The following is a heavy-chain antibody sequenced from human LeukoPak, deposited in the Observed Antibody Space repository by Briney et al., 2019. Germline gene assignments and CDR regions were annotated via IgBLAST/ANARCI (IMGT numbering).Heavy chain of an antibody. CDR1: GFTFGTYA. V-gene: IGHV3-23*01. CDR3: AKQGHYYDSTGYFDY. D-gene: IGHD3-22*01. Sequence: QPGGSLRLSCAASGFTFGTYAMSWVRQAPGKGLEWVSAISGSGGGTYYADSVKGRFTISRDNSKNTLYLQINSLRAEDTAVYYCAKQGHYYDSTGYFDYWGQGTLVTVSS. J-gene: IGHJ4*02. CDR2: ISGSGGGT.